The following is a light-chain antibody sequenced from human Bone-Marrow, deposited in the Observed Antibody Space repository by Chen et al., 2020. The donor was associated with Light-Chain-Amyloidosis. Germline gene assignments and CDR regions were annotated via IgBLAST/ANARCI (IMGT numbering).Light chain of an antibody. Sequence: QSALTQPASVSGSPGQSITISCTGTSSDVGGDNHVSGYQQHQDKAPKLMIYEVTNRPSWVPDRFSGSKSDNTASLTISGLQTEDEADYFCSSYTITNTLVFGSGTRVTVL. CDR1: SSDVGGDNH. V-gene: IGLV2-14*01. J-gene: IGLJ1*01. CDR2: EVT. CDR3: SSYTITNTLV.